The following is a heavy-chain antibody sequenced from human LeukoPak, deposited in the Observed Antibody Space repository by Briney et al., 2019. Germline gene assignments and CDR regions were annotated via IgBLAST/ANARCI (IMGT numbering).Heavy chain of an antibody. V-gene: IGHV4-4*07. CDR2: IYTSGST. Sequence: SETLSLTCTVSGGSISSYYWSWIRQPAGKGLEWIGRIYTSGSTNYNPSLKSRVTMSVDTSKNHFSLKLSSVTAADTAVYYCAREESLYSSSWYYYYYGMDVWGQGTTVTVSS. CDR3: AREESLYSSSWYYYYYGMDV. D-gene: IGHD6-13*01. J-gene: IGHJ6*02. CDR1: GGSISSYY.